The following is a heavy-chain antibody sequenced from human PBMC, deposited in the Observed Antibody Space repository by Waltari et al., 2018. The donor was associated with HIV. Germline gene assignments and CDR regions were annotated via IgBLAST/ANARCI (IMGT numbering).Heavy chain of an antibody. CDR3: AREGRRGSYSFNY. J-gene: IGHJ4*02. CDR1: GFMVSTDW. V-gene: IGHV3-74*01. CDR2: INSDGSST. Sequence: EVHLVESGGGLLQPEGSQRISCAASGFMVSTDWMPCVRQAPGKGLVWVSRINSDGSSTSYADSVKGRFTISRDNAKNTLYLQMNSLRAEDTAVYYCAREGRRGSYSFNYWGQGTLVTVSS. D-gene: IGHD1-26*01.